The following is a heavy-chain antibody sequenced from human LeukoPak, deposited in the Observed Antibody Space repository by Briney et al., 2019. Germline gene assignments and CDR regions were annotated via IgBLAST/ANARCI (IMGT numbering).Heavy chain of an antibody. CDR3: ARARHFYDSSWGYFQH. J-gene: IGHJ1*01. Sequence: PSQTLSLTCTVSGGSIGSGDYYWSWIRQPPGKGLEWIGYIYYSGSTYYNPSLKSRVTISVDTSKDQFSLKLSSVTAADTAVYFCARARHFYDSSWGYFQHWGQGTLVTVSS. CDR2: IYYSGST. CDR1: GGSIGSGDYY. V-gene: IGHV4-30-4*01. D-gene: IGHD3-22*01.